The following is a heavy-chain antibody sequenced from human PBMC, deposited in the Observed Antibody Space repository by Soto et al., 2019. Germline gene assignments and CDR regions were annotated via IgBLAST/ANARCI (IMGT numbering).Heavy chain of an antibody. D-gene: IGHD6-13*01. Sequence: ASVKVSCKASGYTFTSYDINWVRQATGQGLEWMGWMNPNSGNTGYAQKFQGRVTMTRNTSISTAYMELSSLRSEDTAVYYGARGLDSSSWPDHDAFDTWGQGTMVTVSS. CDR2: MNPNSGNT. CDR3: ARGLDSSSWPDHDAFDT. V-gene: IGHV1-8*01. J-gene: IGHJ3*02. CDR1: GYTFTSYD.